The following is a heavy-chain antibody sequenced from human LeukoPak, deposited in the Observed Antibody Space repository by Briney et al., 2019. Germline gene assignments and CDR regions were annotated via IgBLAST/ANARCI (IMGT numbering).Heavy chain of an antibody. CDR3: ARDEIVATTKANYYYYMDV. J-gene: IGHJ6*03. CDR1: GFTFRSYL. CDR2: IKQEGSEK. Sequence: GGSLTLSCAASGFTFRSYLVSWVRQAPGKGREWVANIKQEGSEKYYVDSVKGRFTISRDNAKNSLYLQMHSLRAEDTAVYYCARDEIVATTKANYYYYMDVWGKGTTVTISS. D-gene: IGHD5-12*01. V-gene: IGHV3-7*01.